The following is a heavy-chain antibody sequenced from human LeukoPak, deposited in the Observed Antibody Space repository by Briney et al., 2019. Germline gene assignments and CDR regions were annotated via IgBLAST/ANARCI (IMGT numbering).Heavy chain of an antibody. V-gene: IGHV1-69*04. J-gene: IGHJ1*01. CDR1: GGTFSNYA. Sequence: SVKVSCKASGGTFSNYAISWVRQAPGQGLEWMARIIPILGLSNYAQKFQGRVTITADKSTSTAYMELSRQRSDDTAAYYCAREWELLRKYLYHWGQGTLVTVSS. CDR2: IIPILGLS. CDR3: AREWELLRKYLYH. D-gene: IGHD1-26*01.